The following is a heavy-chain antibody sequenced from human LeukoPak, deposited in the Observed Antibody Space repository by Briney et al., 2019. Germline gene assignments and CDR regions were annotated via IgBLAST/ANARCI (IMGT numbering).Heavy chain of an antibody. D-gene: IGHD2-2*01. Sequence: GGSLRLSCAASGFTFSSYSMNWVRQAPGKGLEWVSSISSSSSYIYYADSVKGRFTISRDDAKNSLYLQMNSLRAEDTAVYYCARSIKVVPAAMPHTYAFDIWGQGTMVTVSS. J-gene: IGHJ3*02. CDR3: ARSIKVVPAAMPHTYAFDI. CDR2: ISSSSSYI. V-gene: IGHV3-21*01. CDR1: GFTFSSYS.